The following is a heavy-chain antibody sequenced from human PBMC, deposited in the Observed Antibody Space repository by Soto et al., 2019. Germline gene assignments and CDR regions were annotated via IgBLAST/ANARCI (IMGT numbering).Heavy chain of an antibody. J-gene: IGHJ5*02. V-gene: IGHV1-46*01. CDR3: ARELSGISSWTYNWFDP. CDR2: INPSGGST. D-gene: IGHD6-13*01. CDR1: GYTFTSYY. Sequence: ASVKVSCKASGYTFTSYYMHWVRQAPGQGLEWMGIINPSGGSTSYAQKFQGRVTMTRDTSTSTVYMELSSLRSEDTAVYYGARELSGISSWTYNWFDPWGQVTLVTVSS.